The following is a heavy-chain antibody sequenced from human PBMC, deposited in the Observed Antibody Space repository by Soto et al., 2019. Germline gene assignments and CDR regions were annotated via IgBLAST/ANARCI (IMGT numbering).Heavy chain of an antibody. Sequence: PSETLSLTCTVSGGSISGSTYYWGWIRQPPGKGLEWIGSFYYTGSTYYNPSLKSRVTISVDSSNNHFSLRLSSVTAADTAVYFCARVAAPGTGPYWFDPWGRGTLVTVSS. J-gene: IGHJ5*02. CDR3: ARVAAPGTGPYWFDP. CDR1: GGSISGSTYY. CDR2: FYYTGST. V-gene: IGHV4-39*02. D-gene: IGHD6-13*01.